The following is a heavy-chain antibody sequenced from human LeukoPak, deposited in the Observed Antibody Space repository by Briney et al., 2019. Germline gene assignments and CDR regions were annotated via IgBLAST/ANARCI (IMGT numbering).Heavy chain of an antibody. V-gene: IGHV3-7*01. Sequence: GGSLRLSCAASGFTFSRYWMTWVRQAPGKGLEWVADIMKDGSIEDYADSVEGRFTIPRDNAKNLLFLQMNSLRAEDTAVYYCVRNLDYHALDSWGQGTPVNVSS. D-gene: IGHD3/OR15-3a*01. CDR2: IMKDGSIE. CDR3: VRNLDYHALDS. CDR1: GFTFSRYW. J-gene: IGHJ4*02.